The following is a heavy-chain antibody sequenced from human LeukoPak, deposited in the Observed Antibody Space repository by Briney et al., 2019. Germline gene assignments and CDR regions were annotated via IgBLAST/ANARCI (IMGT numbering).Heavy chain of an antibody. D-gene: IGHD1-14*01. CDR3: ARAPEYGLYYFDY. J-gene: IGHJ4*02. Sequence: SETLSLTCTVSGDSISSGSYFWGWIRRPPGKGLEWIGSIYYSGSTYDNPSLKSRVTISVDASKDQFSLKLTSVTAADTAVYYCARAPEYGLYYFDYWGQGALVTVSS. CDR1: GDSISSGSYF. V-gene: IGHV4-39*07. CDR2: IYYSGST.